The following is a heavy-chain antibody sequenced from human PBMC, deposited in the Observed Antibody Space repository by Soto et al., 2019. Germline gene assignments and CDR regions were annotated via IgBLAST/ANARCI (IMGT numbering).Heavy chain of an antibody. Sequence: PGGSLRLSCAASGFTFSSYGMHWVRQAPGKGLEWVAVIWYDGSNKYYADSVKGRFTISRDNSKNTLYLQMNSLRAEDTAVYYCARDVLRFLETYFYYGMDVWGQGTTVTASS. J-gene: IGHJ6*02. CDR3: ARDVLRFLETYFYYGMDV. D-gene: IGHD3-3*01. CDR2: IWYDGSNK. V-gene: IGHV3-33*01. CDR1: GFTFSSYG.